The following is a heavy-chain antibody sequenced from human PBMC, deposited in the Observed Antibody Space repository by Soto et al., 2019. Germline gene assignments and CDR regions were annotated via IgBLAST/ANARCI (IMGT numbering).Heavy chain of an antibody. CDR1: GGSFSGYY. CDR2: INHSGST. J-gene: IGHJ4*02. D-gene: IGHD5-18*01. CDR3: AIDGLWATRDY. V-gene: IGHV4-34*01. Sequence: SETLSLTCAVYGGSFSGYYWSWIRQPPGKGLEWIGEINHSGSTNYNPSLKSRVTISVDTSKNQFSLKLSSVTAADTAVYYCAIDGLWATRDYWGQGTLVTVSS.